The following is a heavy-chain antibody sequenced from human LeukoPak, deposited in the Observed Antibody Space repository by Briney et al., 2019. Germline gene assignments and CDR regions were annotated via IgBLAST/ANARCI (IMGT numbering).Heavy chain of an antibody. V-gene: IGHV3-23*01. CDR3: GKEVERHFDLRY. CDR2: FSGGGDS. Sequence: GGSLSLPCATSGLTSGIYAMSWVRQAPGKGLEWVSAFSGGGDSFYADSVRGRFSISADRSRNILYLQMNSLRVEDTAVYYCGKEVERHFDLRYWGQGTPVTVSS. D-gene: IGHD2-15*01. J-gene: IGHJ4*02. CDR1: GLTSGIYA.